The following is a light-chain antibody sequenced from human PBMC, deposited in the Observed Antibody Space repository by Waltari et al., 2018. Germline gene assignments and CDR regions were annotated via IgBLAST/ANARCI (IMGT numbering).Light chain of an antibody. V-gene: IGKV1-5*03. CDR2: KAS. CDR3: QEYKSFPGYT. J-gene: IGKJ2*01. Sequence: DIQMTQSPYTLSASVGDSVTITCRVSESISTWLAWYQQKPGKAPNLLIYKASTLQTGVPSRFRGSGSGTEFTLTITSLQPDDFATYYCQEYKSFPGYTFGQGTKLEI. CDR1: ESISTW.